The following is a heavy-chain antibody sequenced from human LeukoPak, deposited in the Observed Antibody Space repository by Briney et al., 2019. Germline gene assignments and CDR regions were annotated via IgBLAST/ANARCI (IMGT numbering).Heavy chain of an antibody. CDR1: GGSIGGSSYY. D-gene: IGHD3-9*01. CDR3: ARQLDTSGDYAGFFDS. Sequence: PSRTLSLTCTVSGGSIGGSSYYWAWIRQPPGKGLEWIAGIYYTGNAFYNWSLKSRTTISVDTSKNQFSLEVDSVTATDTAVYYCARQLDTSGDYAGFFDSWGQGALVTVSS. CDR2: IYYTGNA. J-gene: IGHJ4*02. V-gene: IGHV4-39*01.